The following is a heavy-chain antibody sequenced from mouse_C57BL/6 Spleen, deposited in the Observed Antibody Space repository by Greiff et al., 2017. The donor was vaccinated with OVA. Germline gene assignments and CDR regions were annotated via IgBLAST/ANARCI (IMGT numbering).Heavy chain of an antibody. CDR3: TSYGNYGYFDY. Sequence: QVQLKQSGAELVRPGASVTLSCKASGYTFTDYEMHWVKQTPVHGLEWIGAIDPETGGTAYNQKFKGKAILTADKSSSTAYKELRSLTSEDSAVYYCTSYGNYGYFDYWGQGTTLTVSS. J-gene: IGHJ2*01. CDR2: IDPETGGT. CDR1: GYTFTDYE. V-gene: IGHV1-15*01. D-gene: IGHD2-1*01.